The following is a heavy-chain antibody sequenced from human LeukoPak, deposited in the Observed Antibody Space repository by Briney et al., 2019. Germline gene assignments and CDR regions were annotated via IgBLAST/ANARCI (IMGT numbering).Heavy chain of an antibody. J-gene: IGHJ4*02. D-gene: IGHD3-10*01. CDR2: IWYDGSNK. Sequence: GGSLRLSCAASGFTFSSYGMHWVRQAPGKGLEWVAVIWYDGSNKYYADSVKGRFTISRDNSKNTLYLQMNSLRAEDTAVYYCARDLDYYGSGSAYYFDHWGQGTLVTVSS. CDR1: GFTFSSYG. V-gene: IGHV3-33*01. CDR3: ARDLDYYGSGSAYYFDH.